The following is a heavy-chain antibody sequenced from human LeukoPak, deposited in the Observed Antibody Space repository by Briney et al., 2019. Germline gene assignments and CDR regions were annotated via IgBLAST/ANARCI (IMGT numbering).Heavy chain of an antibody. CDR3: ARDHPIYSSGWTPQPGYFDP. V-gene: IGHV3-48*01. CDR2: ISSSSSTI. D-gene: IGHD6-19*01. CDR1: GFTFSSYS. Sequence: PGGSLRLSCAASGFTFSSYSMNWVRQAPGKGLEWVSYISSSSSTIYYADSVKGRFTISRDNAKNSLYLQMNSLRAEDTAVYYCARDHPIYSSGWTPQPGYFDPWGRGTLVTVSS. J-gene: IGHJ2*01.